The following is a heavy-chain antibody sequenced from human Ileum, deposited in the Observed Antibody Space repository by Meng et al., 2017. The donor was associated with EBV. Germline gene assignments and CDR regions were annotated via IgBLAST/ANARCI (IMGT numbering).Heavy chain of an antibody. V-gene: IGHV4-61*08. Sequence: HVHVRYSGHGLGKLSETLSLTCSVSGGSVSSGGNYWSWIRQPPGKGLEWIGYIYNSGSTNYNPSLKSRVTISVDTSKNQFSLKLSSVTAADTAVYYCARDGYSSGSDWGQGTLVTVSS. J-gene: IGHJ4*02. CDR3: ARDGYSSGSD. CDR2: IYNSGST. CDR1: GGSVSSGGNY. D-gene: IGHD6-19*01.